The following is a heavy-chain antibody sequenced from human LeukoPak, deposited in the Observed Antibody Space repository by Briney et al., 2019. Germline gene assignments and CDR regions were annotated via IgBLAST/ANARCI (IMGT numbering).Heavy chain of an antibody. Sequence: PGGSLRLSCAASGFXFSGSWISWVRQAPGKGREWVANIKQDGSEKYYVDSVKGRFTISRDNAKSSLYLQMNSLRIEGTAVYYCARGGAFYYGLWGQGTQVTVSS. J-gene: IGHJ4*02. CDR3: ARGGAFYYGL. CDR1: GFXFSGSW. D-gene: IGHD3-10*01. CDR2: IKQDGSEK. V-gene: IGHV3-7*05.